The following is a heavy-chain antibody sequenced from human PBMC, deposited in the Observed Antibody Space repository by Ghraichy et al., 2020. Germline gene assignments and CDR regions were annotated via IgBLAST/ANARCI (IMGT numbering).Heavy chain of an antibody. D-gene: IGHD1-26*01. J-gene: IGHJ4*02. V-gene: IGHV3-23*01. CDR1: GFTFSSYA. Sequence: GGSLRLSCAASGFTFSSYAMSWVRQAPGKGLEWVSAISGSGGSTYYADSVKGRFTISRDNSKNTLYLQMNSLRAEDTAVYYCAKDRVVGATPGVIYFDYWGQGTLVTVSS. CDR2: ISGSGGST. CDR3: AKDRVVGATPGVIYFDY.